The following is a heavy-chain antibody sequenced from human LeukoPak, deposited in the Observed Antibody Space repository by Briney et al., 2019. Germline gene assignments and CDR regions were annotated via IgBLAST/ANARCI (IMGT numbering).Heavy chain of an antibody. Sequence: PGGSLRLSCAASGFTFSSYEMNWVRQAPGKGLEWVSYISSSGSTIYYADSVKGRFTISRDNAKNSLYLQMNSLRAEDTAVYYCARDEPLAGSSVLFDYWGQGTLVTVSS. D-gene: IGHD3-10*01. CDR1: GFTFSSYE. J-gene: IGHJ4*02. CDR3: ARDEPLAGSSVLFDY. V-gene: IGHV3-48*03. CDR2: ISSSGSTI.